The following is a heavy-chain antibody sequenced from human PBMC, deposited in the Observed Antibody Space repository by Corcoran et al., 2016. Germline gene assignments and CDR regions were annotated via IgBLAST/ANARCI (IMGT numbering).Heavy chain of an antibody. CDR3: ACNPGGIVGAQVDY. CDR1: GGTFSSYA. CDR2: IIPIFGTA. J-gene: IGHJ4*02. D-gene: IGHD1-26*01. Sequence: QVQLVQSGAEVKKPGSSVKVSCKASGGTFSSYAISWVRQAPGQGLEWMGGIIPIFGTANYAQKFQGRVTITADESTSTAYMELSSLRSEDTAVYYCACNPGGIVGAQVDYWGQGTLVTVSS. V-gene: IGHV1-69*01.